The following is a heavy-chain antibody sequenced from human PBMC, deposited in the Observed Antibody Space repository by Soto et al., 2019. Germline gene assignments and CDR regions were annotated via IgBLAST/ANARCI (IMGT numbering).Heavy chain of an antibody. Sequence: QVQLVQSGAEVKKPGSSVKVSCKASGGTFSSYSISWVRQAPGQGLEWMGGSIPIFRTANYAQKFQGRVTITADESTSTVYMELSSLRSEDTAAYYCARRGQHRKASYYYDMDVWGQGTTVTVSS. D-gene: IGHD6-13*01. CDR3: ARRGQHRKASYYYDMDV. V-gene: IGHV1-69*01. J-gene: IGHJ6*01. CDR2: SIPIFRTA. CDR1: GGTFSSYS.